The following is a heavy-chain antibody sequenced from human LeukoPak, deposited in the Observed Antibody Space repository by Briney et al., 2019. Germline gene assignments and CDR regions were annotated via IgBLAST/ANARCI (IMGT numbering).Heavy chain of an antibody. D-gene: IGHD3-10*01. J-gene: IGHJ4*02. CDR1: GFTVQNYW. V-gene: IGHV3-7*01. CDR3: ARWTGVIDQ. CDR2: IKQDGSVE. Sequence: PGGSLRLSCAASGFTVQNYWMYWVRQAPGKGPEWVANIKQDGSVEHYLDSVKGRFTISRDNANNSLTLQMNSLIAEDTAVYYCARWTGVIDQWGQGTLVTVSS.